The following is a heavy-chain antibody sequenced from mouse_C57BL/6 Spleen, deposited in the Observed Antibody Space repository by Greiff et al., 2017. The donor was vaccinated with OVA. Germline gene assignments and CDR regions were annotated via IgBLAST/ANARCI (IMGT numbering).Heavy chain of an antibody. J-gene: IGHJ4*01. D-gene: IGHD1-1*01. V-gene: IGHV14-2*01. CDR3: AGRGYYGSSYYAMDY. CDR1: GFNIKDYY. Sequence: EVQLVESGAELVKPGASVKLSCTASGFNIKDYYMHWVKQRTEQGLEWIGRIDPEDGETKYAPKFQGKATITADTSSNTAYLQLSSLTSEDTVVSYCAGRGYYGSSYYAMDYWGKGPSVTVSS. CDR2: IDPEDGET.